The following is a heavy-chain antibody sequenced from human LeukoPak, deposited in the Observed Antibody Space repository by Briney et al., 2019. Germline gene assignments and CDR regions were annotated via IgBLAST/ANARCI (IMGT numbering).Heavy chain of an antibody. CDR2: INPNSGGT. Sequence: GASVKVSCKASGYTFTGYYTHWVRQAPGQGLEWMGWINPNSGGTNYAQKFQGRVTMTRDTSISTAYMELSRLRSDDTAVYYCARSVDTAMARTFDYWGQGTLVTVSS. CDR3: ARSVDTAMARTFDY. CDR1: GYTFTGYY. D-gene: IGHD5-18*01. J-gene: IGHJ4*02. V-gene: IGHV1-2*02.